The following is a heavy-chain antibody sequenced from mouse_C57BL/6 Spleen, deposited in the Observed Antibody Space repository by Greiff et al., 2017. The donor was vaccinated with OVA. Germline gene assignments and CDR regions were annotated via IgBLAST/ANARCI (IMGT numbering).Heavy chain of an antibody. J-gene: IGHJ2*01. CDR1: GFTFSSYA. V-gene: IGHV5-4*03. CDR3: ARAYSNLYYFDY. D-gene: IGHD2-5*01. CDR2: ISDGGSYT. Sequence: EVMLVESGGGLVKPGGSLKLSCAASGFTFSSYAMSWVRQTPEKRLEWVATISDGGSYTYYPDNVKGRFTISRDNAKNNLYLQMSHLKSEDTAMYYCARAYSNLYYFDYWGQGTTLTVSS.